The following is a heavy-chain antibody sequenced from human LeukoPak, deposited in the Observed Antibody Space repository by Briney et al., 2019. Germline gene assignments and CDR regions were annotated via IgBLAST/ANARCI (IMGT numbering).Heavy chain of an antibody. CDR2: IYYSGST. CDR3: ARFGASSGWAPD. CDR1: GGSISSSSYY. Sequence: SETLSLTCTLCGGSISSSSYYWGWIRQPPGKGLEWIGSIYYSGSTYYNPSLKSRVTISVDTSKNQFSLKLSSVTAADTAVYYCARFGASSGWAPDWGQGTLVTVSS. J-gene: IGHJ4*02. D-gene: IGHD6-19*01. V-gene: IGHV4-39*01.